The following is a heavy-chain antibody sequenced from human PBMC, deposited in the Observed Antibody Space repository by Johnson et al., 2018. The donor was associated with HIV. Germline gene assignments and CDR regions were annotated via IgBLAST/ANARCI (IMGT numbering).Heavy chain of an antibody. D-gene: IGHD6-13*01. Sequence: VQLVESGGGVVQPGRSLRLSCAASGFTFSSYGMHWVRQTPGKGLQWVAAIWYDGNNKYYADSVKGRFTVSRDNSKNTLYLQMNSLRAEDTAIYYCAKGRYSSSWYLAGAFDIWGQGTMVTVSS. J-gene: IGHJ3*02. CDR3: AKGRYSSSWYLAGAFDI. CDR1: GFTFSSYG. CDR2: IWYDGNNK. V-gene: IGHV3-33*06.